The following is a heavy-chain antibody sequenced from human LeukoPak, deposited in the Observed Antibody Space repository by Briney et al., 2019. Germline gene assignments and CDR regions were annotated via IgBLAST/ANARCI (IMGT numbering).Heavy chain of an antibody. J-gene: IGHJ4*02. CDR3: VRVYCSSTSCSDYFDY. V-gene: IGHV3-48*03. Sequence: GGSLRLSCAASGFTFSAFEMNWVRQAPGKGLEWLSYISGSGGTTLYADSVKGRFTISRDNAKNSLYLQMNSLRVEDTAVYYCVRVYCSSTSCSDYFDYWGQGSLVTVSA. CDR2: ISGSGGTT. CDR1: GFTFSAFE. D-gene: IGHD2-2*01.